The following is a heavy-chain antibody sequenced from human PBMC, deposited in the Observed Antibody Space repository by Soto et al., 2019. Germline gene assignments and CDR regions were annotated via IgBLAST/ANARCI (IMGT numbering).Heavy chain of an antibody. CDR3: AREDYGSGSYYNGLGYYYGMDV. Sequence: GGSLRLSCAASGFTFSSYGMHWVRQASGKGLEWVAVIWYDGSDKYYADSVKGRFTISRDNSKNTLYLQMNSLRAEDTAVYYCAREDYGSGSYYNGLGYYYGMDVWGQGTTVTVSS. D-gene: IGHD3-10*01. V-gene: IGHV3-33*01. CDR2: IWYDGSDK. J-gene: IGHJ6*02. CDR1: GFTFSSYG.